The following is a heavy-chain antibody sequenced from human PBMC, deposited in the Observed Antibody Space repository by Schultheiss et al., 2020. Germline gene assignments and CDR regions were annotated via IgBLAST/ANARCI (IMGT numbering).Heavy chain of an antibody. V-gene: IGHV5-51*01. J-gene: IGHJ3*02. CDR3: ARPGFSSSWYDDAFDI. CDR1: GYSFTSYW. CDR2: IYPGDSDT. D-gene: IGHD6-13*01. Sequence: GGSLRLSCKGSGYSFTSYWIGWVRQMPGKGLEWMGIIYPGDSDTRYSPSFQGQVTISADKSISTAYLQWSSLKASDTAMYYCARPGFSSSWYDDAFDIWGQGTMVTVSS.